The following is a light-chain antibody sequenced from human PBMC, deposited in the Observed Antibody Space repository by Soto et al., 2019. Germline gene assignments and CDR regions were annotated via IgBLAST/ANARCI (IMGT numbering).Light chain of an antibody. CDR2: GAS. CDR1: QSVTSTY. Sequence: EIVLTQSPGTLSLSPGERATLSCRASQSVTSTYLAWYQQKPGQAPRLLIYGASSRAIGIPDRFSGSVSGSDFILTINRLEHEDFAVYYCQQYGSSITFGQVTRREIK. J-gene: IGKJ5*01. V-gene: IGKV3-20*01. CDR3: QQYGSSIT.